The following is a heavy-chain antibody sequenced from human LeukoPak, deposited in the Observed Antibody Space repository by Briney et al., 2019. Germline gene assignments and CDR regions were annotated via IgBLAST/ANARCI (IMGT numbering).Heavy chain of an antibody. D-gene: IGHD6-19*01. J-gene: IGHJ4*02. CDR3: ARGHSSGWFSSFDY. CDR1: GGSISSGDYY. V-gene: IGHV4-30-4*01. Sequence: PSETLSLTCTVSGGSISSGDYYWSWIRQPPGKGLEWIGYVYYSGSTYYNPSLKSRVTISVDTSKNQFSLKLSSVTAADTAVYYCARGHSSGWFSSFDYWGQGTLVTVSS. CDR2: VYYSGST.